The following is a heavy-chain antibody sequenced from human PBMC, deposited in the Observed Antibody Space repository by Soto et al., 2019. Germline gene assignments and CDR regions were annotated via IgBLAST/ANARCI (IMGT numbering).Heavy chain of an antibody. CDR2: FYTSGNT. J-gene: IGHJ5*02. D-gene: IGHD7-27*01. V-gene: IGHV4-4*07. Sequence: SETLSLTCTVSGGSVSSYCWSWIRQPAGKGLEWIGRFYTSGNTNYNPSLKSRVTMSLDTSKNQFSLKLSSVTAADTAVYFCASDSTGWFDPWGQGTLVTVSA. CDR3: ASDSTGWFDP. CDR1: GGSVSSYC.